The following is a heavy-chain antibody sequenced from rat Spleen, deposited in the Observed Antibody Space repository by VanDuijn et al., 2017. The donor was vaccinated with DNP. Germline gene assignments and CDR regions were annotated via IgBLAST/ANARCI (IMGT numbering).Heavy chain of an antibody. J-gene: IGHJ1*01. CDR1: GFSPTDYY. D-gene: IGHD1-2*01. V-gene: IGHV5-22*01. Sequence: VQLKESGPGLVQPSQPLSLTCTVSGFSPTDYYMAWVRQAPTKGLEWVAYISYDGGTTYYGNSVKGRFTISRDNAKSTLYLQMNSLRSEDMATYYCARWSSSHWYFDFWGPGTMVTVSS. CDR2: ISYDGGTT. CDR3: ARWSSSHWYFDF.